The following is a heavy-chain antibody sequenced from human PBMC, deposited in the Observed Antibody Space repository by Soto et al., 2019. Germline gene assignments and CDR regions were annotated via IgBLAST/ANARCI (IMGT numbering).Heavy chain of an antibody. CDR3: AKHSVFAAGPFDS. J-gene: IGHJ4*02. CDR1: GITFTNYA. Sequence: EVQLLESGGGLAQPGGSLRLSCAVSGITFTNYAMGWVRQAPGKGLEWVSGISGTVGSTTHYADSVTGRFTISRDNSKYTLFLQMNRLRAEAPAVYYCAKHSVFAAGPFDSWGQGTLVIVSS. CDR2: ISGTVGSTT. D-gene: IGHD3-10*02. V-gene: IGHV3-23*01.